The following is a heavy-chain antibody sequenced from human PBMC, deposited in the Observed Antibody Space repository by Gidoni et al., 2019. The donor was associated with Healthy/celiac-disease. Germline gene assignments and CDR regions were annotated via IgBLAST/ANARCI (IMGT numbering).Heavy chain of an antibody. Sequence: EVQLLESGGGLVQPGGSLRLSCAASGFTFSSYAMSWVRPAPGKGLEWVSAISGSGGSTYYADSVKGRFTISRDNSKNTLYLQMNSLRAEDTAVYYCAKDSPPTVTTNYYYYYGMDVWGQGTTVTVSS. V-gene: IGHV3-23*01. CDR3: AKDSPPTVTTNYYYYYGMDV. D-gene: IGHD4-17*01. J-gene: IGHJ6*02. CDR1: GFTFSSYA. CDR2: ISGSGGST.